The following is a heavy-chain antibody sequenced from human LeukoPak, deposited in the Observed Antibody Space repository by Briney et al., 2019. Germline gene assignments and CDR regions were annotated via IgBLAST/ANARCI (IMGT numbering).Heavy chain of an antibody. CDR1: GYTFTGYY. D-gene: IGHD3-16*01. J-gene: IGHJ4*02. V-gene: IGHV1-2*02. CDR2: INPNSGGT. Sequence: ASVNVSCKASGYTFTGYYMHWVRQAPGQGLEWMGWINPNSGGTNYAQKFQGRVTMTRDTSISTAYMELSRLRSDDTAVYYCARVITGGVVYWGQGTLVTVSS. CDR3: ARVITGGVVY.